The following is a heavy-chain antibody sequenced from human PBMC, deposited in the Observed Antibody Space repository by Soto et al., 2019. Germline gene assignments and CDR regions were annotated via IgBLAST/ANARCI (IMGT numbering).Heavy chain of an antibody. CDR3: ARAPRYCSGGSCYPWFDP. CDR2: IYYSGST. Sequence: SETLAITCAVSGGSVSSSFWGWIRKPPGKGLEWIGYIYYSGSTNYNPSLKSRVTISVDTSKNQFSLKLSSVTAADTAVYYCARAPRYCSGGSCYPWFDPWGQGTLVTVSS. CDR1: GGSVSSSF. J-gene: IGHJ5*02. V-gene: IGHV4-59*02. D-gene: IGHD2-15*01.